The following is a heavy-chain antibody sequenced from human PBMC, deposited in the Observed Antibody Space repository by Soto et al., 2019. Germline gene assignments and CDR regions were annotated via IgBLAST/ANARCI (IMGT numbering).Heavy chain of an antibody. CDR2: IIPIFGTA. D-gene: IGHD6-19*01. Sequence: SVKVSCKASGGTFSSYAISWVRQAPGQGLEWMGGIIPIFGTANYAQKFQGRVTITADESTSTAYMELSSLRSEDTAEYYCASDRIAVAGTCWFDPWGQGTLVTVSS. J-gene: IGHJ5*02. CDR1: GGTFSSYA. V-gene: IGHV1-69*13. CDR3: ASDRIAVAGTCWFDP.